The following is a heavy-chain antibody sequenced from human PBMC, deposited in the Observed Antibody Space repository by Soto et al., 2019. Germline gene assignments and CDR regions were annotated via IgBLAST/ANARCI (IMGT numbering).Heavy chain of an antibody. CDR1: GYTFTSYG. V-gene: IGHV1-18*01. D-gene: IGHD3-16*02. CDR3: ARGMITFGGVIVLYSLDY. Sequence: ASVKVSCKASGYTFTSYGISWVRQAPGQGLEWMGWISAYNGNTNYAQKLQGRVTMTTDTSTSTAYMELRSLRSDDTAVYYCARGMITFGGVIVLYSLDYWGQGTLVTVSS. J-gene: IGHJ4*02. CDR2: ISAYNGNT.